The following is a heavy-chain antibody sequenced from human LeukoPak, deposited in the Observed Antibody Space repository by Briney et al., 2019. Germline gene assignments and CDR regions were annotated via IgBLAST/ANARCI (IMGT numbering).Heavy chain of an antibody. CDR2: INPNSGGT. CDR1: GYILTDY. J-gene: IGHJ6*02. D-gene: IGHD3-10*01. Sequence: ASVKVSCKASGYILTDYMHWVRQAPGQGLEWMGWINPNSGGTNYAQKFRGRVSMTRNTSISTAYMELSSLRSEDTAVYYCASAGYYGSGSYYAGYYYGMDVWGQGTTVTVSS. CDR3: ASAGYYGSGSYYAGYYYGMDV. V-gene: IGHV1-2*02.